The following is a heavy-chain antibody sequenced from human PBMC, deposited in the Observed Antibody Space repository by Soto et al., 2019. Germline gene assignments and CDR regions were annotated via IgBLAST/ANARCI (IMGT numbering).Heavy chain of an antibody. CDR3: ARDEGGSGPTWREYYFDY. Sequence: QVQLVQSGAEVKKPGSSVKVSCKASGDTFSSYAISWVRQAPGQGLEWMGGIIPIFGTANYAQKFQGRVTITADESTSTAYMELSSLRSEDTAVYYCARDEGGSGPTWREYYFDYWGQGTLVTVSS. V-gene: IGHV1-69*12. D-gene: IGHD3-10*01. J-gene: IGHJ4*02. CDR2: IIPIFGTA. CDR1: GDTFSSYA.